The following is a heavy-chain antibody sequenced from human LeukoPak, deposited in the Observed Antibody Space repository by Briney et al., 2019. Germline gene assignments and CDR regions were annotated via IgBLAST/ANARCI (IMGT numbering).Heavy chain of an antibody. J-gene: IGHJ4*02. Sequence: GGFLRLSCAASGFTFYSYGMHWVRQAPGKGLEWVAVISYDGNNKYYAHSVEGRFTISRDNSKNTLYLQMDSLRAEDTAVYYCARDRAWNYFDYWGQGTLVTVSS. CDR2: ISYDGNNK. CDR1: GFTFYSYG. D-gene: IGHD3-3*01. V-gene: IGHV3-30*03. CDR3: ARDRAWNYFDY.